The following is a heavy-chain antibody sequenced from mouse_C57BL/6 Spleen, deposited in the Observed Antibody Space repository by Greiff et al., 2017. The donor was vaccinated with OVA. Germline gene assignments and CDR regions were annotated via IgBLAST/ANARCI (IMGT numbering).Heavy chain of an antibody. Sequence: VQLQQPGAELVKPGASVKLSCKASGYTFTSYWMHWVKQRPGRGLEWIGRIDPNSGGTKYNEKFKSKATLTVDKPSSTAYMQLSSLTSEDSAVYYCAKGGYGNYEGSSYWYFDVWGTGTTVTVSS. V-gene: IGHV1-72*01. J-gene: IGHJ1*03. CDR3: AKGGYGNYEGSSYWYFDV. D-gene: IGHD2-1*01. CDR1: GYTFTSYW. CDR2: IDPNSGGT.